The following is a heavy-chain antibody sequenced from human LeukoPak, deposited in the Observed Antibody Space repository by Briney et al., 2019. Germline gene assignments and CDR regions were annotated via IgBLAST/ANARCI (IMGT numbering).Heavy chain of an antibody. J-gene: IGHJ4*02. D-gene: IGHD3-10*01. CDR3: ARDKVTVRGYYYAF. CDR2: INPNSGGT. Sequence: ASVKVSCKASGYTFTGYYMHWVRQAPGQGLEWMGWINPNSGGTNYAQMFQGRVTMTGDTSISTVYMELSRLRSDDTAVYYCARDKVTVRGYYYAFWGQGTLVTVSS. CDR1: GYTFTGYY. V-gene: IGHV1-2*02.